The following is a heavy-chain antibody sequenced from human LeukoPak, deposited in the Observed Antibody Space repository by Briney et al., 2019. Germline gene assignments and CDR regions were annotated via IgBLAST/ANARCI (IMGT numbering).Heavy chain of an antibody. J-gene: IGHJ4*02. V-gene: IGHV1-18*01. CDR2: ISAYNVNT. Sequence: GASVKVSCKASGYTFTSYGISWVRQAPGQGLEWTGWISAYNVNTNYAQKLQGRVTMTTDTSTSTAYMELRSLRSDDTAVYYCARNQADLAGIVVVPAAIQPFDYWGQGTLVTVSS. CDR1: GYTFTSYG. D-gene: IGHD2-2*01. CDR3: ARNQADLAGIVVVPAAIQPFDY.